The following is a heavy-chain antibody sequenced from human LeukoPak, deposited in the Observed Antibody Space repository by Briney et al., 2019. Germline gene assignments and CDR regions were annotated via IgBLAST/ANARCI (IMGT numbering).Heavy chain of an antibody. D-gene: IGHD1-1*01. Sequence: GGSLRLSCAASGFNFSDYSMTWVRQAPGKGLGWVSSISSNSSNICYADSVKGRFTISRDNAKNSLYLQMNSLRAEDTAVYYCARCTTGRTFVSLRGNRSSCEIDFWGQGTLVTVSS. CDR3: ARCTTGRTFVSLRGNRSSCEIDF. CDR1: GFNFSDYS. V-gene: IGHV3-21*04. CDR2: ISSNSSNI. J-gene: IGHJ4*02.